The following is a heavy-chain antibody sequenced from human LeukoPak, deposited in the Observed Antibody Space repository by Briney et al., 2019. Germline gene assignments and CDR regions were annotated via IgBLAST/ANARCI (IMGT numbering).Heavy chain of an antibody. J-gene: IGHJ4*02. CDR1: GYTFTGYY. Sequence: ASVKVSCKASGYTFTGYYMHWVRQAPGQGLEWMGWINPNSGGTNYAQKFQGRVTTTRDTSISTAYMELSRLRSDDTAVYYCARGLTYYYDSSGYSDYWGQGTLVTVSS. V-gene: IGHV1-2*02. D-gene: IGHD3-22*01. CDR3: ARGLTYYYDSSGYSDY. CDR2: INPNSGGT.